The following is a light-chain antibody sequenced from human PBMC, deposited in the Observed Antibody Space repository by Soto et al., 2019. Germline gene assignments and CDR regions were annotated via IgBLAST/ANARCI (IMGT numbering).Light chain of an antibody. V-gene: IGKV1-27*01. CDR1: PDIINH. CDR3: QNYHLVLLT. CDR2: GAS. J-gene: IGKJ5*01. Sequence: DIQMTQSPSSLSASVGDTVTITCRASPDIINHLAWYQQRPGKVPNLLIYGASTLHSGVPSRFRGSGSGTHFTLTLSSLQPEDVASYYCQNYHLVLLTFGRGTRLEI.